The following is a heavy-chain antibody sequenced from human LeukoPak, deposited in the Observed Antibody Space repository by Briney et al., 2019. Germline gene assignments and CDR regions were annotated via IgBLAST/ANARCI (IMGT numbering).Heavy chain of an antibody. D-gene: IGHD1-14*01. J-gene: IGHJ4*02. CDR3: AREIVGGFNPGAY. V-gene: IGHV4-4*02. CDR2: IHNN. Sequence: SETLSLTCTVSPDSTTSNFWSWVRQPPGKGLEWIGEIHNNPSLQSRVTISIDRSKNQIALELSSVTAADTAVYYCAREIVGGFNPGAYWGQGTLVTVSS. CDR1: PDSTTSNF.